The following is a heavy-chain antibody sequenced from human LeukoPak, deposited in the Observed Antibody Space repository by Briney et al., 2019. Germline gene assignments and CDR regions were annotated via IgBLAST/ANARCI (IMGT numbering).Heavy chain of an antibody. V-gene: IGHV3-53*01. D-gene: IGHD2-15*01. J-gene: IGHJ4*02. Sequence: GGSLRLSCAASGFTVSSNYMSWVRQAPGKGLEWVSVIYSGGSTYYADSVKGRFTISRDNSKNTLYLQMNSLRAEDTAIYYCAKDRGYYVDTGTINFWGQGTLVTVSS. CDR3: AKDRGYYVDTGTINF. CDR2: IYSGGST. CDR1: GFTVSSNY.